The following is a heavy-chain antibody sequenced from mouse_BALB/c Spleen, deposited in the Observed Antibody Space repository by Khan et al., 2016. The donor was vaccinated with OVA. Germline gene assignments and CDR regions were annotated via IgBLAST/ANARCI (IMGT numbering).Heavy chain of an antibody. CDR3: ARRTTGYALDY. V-gene: IGHV1-4*01. CDR1: GYSFTSHT. J-gene: IGHJ4*01. Sequence: VQLQQSGAELARPGASVKMSCKASGYSFTSHTMHWVQQRPGQGLEGIGYINPRSGYTNYNQKFNDKATLTADKSSSTAYMQLSSMTSEDSAVYYCARRTTGYALDYWGQGTSVTVSS. D-gene: IGHD2-14*01. CDR2: INPRSGYT.